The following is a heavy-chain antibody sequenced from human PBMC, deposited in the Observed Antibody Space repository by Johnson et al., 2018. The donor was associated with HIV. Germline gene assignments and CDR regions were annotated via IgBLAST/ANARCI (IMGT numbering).Heavy chain of an antibody. V-gene: IGHV3-15*01. Sequence: VQLVEFGGGLVQPGGSLRLSCAASGFTFSNAWMSWVRQAPGKGLEWVGRIYSKTDGGTTEYAAPVKGRFTISRDDSKNTLYLQMNSLKSEDTAGYYCTTDQVGRNYGGKYHIWGQGTMVTVSS. J-gene: IGHJ3*02. CDR1: GFTFSNAW. CDR2: IYSKTDGGTT. D-gene: IGHD1-7*01. CDR3: TTDQVGRNYGGKYHI.